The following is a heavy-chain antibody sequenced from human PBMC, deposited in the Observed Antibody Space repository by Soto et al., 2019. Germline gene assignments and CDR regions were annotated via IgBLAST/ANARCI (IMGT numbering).Heavy chain of an antibody. CDR2: ISAYNGNT. V-gene: IGHV1-18*01. CDR3: ARGAFCGGAPGCRDMDV. D-gene: IGHD2-21*01. J-gene: IGHJ6*02. Sequence: ASLKVACKSAGYEFISHSITWVRQAPGQGLEWMGRISAYNGNTNYAQKLQGRVTMTTDTSTNTAYMELRSLRSDDTAVYYCARGAFCGGAPGCRDMDVWGQGTTVTVSS. CDR1: GYEFISHS.